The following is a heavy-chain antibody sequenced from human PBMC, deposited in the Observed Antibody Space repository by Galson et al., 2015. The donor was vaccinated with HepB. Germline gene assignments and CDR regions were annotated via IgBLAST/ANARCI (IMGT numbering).Heavy chain of an antibody. J-gene: IGHJ3*02. Sequence: SVKVSCKASGYTFTSYGISWVRQAPGQGLEWMGWISAYNGNTNYAQKLQGRVTMTTDTSTSTAYMELRSLRSDDTAVYYCARDSRITINDAFDIWGQGTMVTVSS. V-gene: IGHV1-18*01. D-gene: IGHD3-9*01. CDR2: ISAYNGNT. CDR3: ARDSRITINDAFDI. CDR1: GYTFTSYG.